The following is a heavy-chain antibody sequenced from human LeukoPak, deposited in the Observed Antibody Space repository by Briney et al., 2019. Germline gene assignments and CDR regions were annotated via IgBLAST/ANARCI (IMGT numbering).Heavy chain of an antibody. V-gene: IGHV1-2*02. Sequence: ASVTVCCTAAGYSFTGNDMHWERQAPGQGLGLMGWTDPNCGGTNYAQKDQGRVTMTRHTTIRTAYTELSKLRSEDTAVYYCARDHKARNAFDIWGQGTMVTVSS. J-gene: IGHJ3*02. CDR3: ARDHKARNAFDI. CDR2: TDPNCGGT. CDR1: GYSFTGND.